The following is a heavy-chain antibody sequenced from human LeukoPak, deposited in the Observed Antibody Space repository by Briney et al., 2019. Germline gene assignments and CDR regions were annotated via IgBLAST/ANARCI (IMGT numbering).Heavy chain of an antibody. J-gene: IGHJ4*02. V-gene: IGHV1-3*01. CDR3: ARDRGYYGSGSEFDY. Sequence: GASVKGACKASGYTFTSYAMHWVRQAPGQRLEWMGWINAGNGNTKYSQKFQGRVTITRDTSASTAYMELSSLRSEDTAVYYCARDRGYYGSGSEFDYWGQGTLVTVSS. D-gene: IGHD3-10*01. CDR2: INAGNGNT. CDR1: GYTFTSYA.